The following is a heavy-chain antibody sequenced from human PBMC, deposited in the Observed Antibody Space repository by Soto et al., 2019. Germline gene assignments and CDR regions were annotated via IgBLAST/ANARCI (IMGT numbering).Heavy chain of an antibody. V-gene: IGHV3-30-3*01. CDR3: ARDSDGYEPYSGMDV. CDR2: ISYDGSNK. Sequence: QVQLVESGGGVVQPGRSLRLSCAASGFTFSSYAMHWVRQAPGKGLEWVAVISYDGSNKYYADSVKGRFTISRDNSKNPLYLKMTSRRAEDALVYYCARDSDGYEPYSGMDVWGQGTTVTVSS. D-gene: IGHD5-12*01. CDR1: GFTFSSYA. J-gene: IGHJ6*02.